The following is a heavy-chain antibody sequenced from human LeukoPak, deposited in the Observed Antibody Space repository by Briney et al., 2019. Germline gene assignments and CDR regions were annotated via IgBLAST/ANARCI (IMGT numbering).Heavy chain of an antibody. J-gene: IGHJ4*02. Sequence: SETLSLTCAVYGGSFSGYYWSWIRQPPGKGLEWIGEINHSVSTNYNPSLKSRVTISVDTSKNQLSLKLSSVTAADTAVYYCARVLILVSSPYSSVPGSHYFDYWGQGTLVTVSS. D-gene: IGHD6-19*01. CDR2: INHSVST. V-gene: IGHV4-34*01. CDR3: ARVLILVSSPYSSVPGSHYFDY. CDR1: GGSFSGYY.